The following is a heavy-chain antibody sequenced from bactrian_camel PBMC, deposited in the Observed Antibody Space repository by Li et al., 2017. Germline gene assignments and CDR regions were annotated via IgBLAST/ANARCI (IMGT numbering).Heavy chain of an antibody. V-gene: IGHV3S53*01. CDR2: IDNDGSL. CDR1: GYTYSSYC. Sequence: HVQLVESGGGSVQAGGPLKLSCAASGYTYSSYCIGWFREAPGKKREGVAIIDNDGSLIFADSVKGRFTISKDKTANTLSLQMSSLKPEDTAMYYCAADRQCWIALPMNWDHRGQGTQVTVS. D-gene: IGHD1*01. CDR3: AADRQCWIALPMNWDH. J-gene: IGHJ4*01.